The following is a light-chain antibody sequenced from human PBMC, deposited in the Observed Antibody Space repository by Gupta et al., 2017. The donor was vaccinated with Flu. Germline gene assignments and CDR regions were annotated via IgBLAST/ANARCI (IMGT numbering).Light chain of an antibody. CDR3: QQYNSTPRT. V-gene: IGKV4-1*01. CDR2: WAS. J-gene: IGKJ2*01. CDR1: QSVLYSTNNKNY. Sequence: DIVMTKFPDSLAVSLGERAIINCKSSQSVLYSTNNKNYLAWYQQKPGQPPKLLIYWASTRESGVPDRFSGSGSGTDFTLTISSLQAEDVAVYYCQQYNSTPRTFGQGTKLEIK.